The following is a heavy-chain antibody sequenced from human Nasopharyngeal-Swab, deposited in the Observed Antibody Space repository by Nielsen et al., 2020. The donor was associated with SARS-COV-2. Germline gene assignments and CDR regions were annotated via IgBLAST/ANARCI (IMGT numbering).Heavy chain of an antibody. D-gene: IGHD3-22*01. CDR2: IYYSGST. V-gene: IGHV4-61*01. J-gene: IGHJ4*02. CDR3: ARKGYDSLDS. CDR1: GGSVSSGNHH. Sequence: SETLSLTCSVSGGSVSSGNHHWNWIRPPPGKGLEWIGYIYYSGSTNYNPSLKSRVSMSVDTSKNQFSLKLTYVTAADTAVYYCARKGYDSLDSWGQGTLVTVSS.